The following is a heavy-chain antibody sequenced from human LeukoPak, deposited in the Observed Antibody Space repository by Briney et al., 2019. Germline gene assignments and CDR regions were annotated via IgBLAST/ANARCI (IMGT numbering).Heavy chain of an antibody. D-gene: IGHD2-2*01. CDR1: GFSFNTHG. CDR3: ARDRDIVVVPAAHLGVYFDY. Sequence: PGGSLRLSCAASGFSFNTHGMHWVRQTPGKGLEWVAIISYDGSNKYYADSVKGRFTISRDNSKNTLYLQMNSLRAEDTAVYYCARDRDIVVVPAAHLGVYFDYWGQGTLVTVSS. V-gene: IGHV3-30*03. J-gene: IGHJ4*02. CDR2: ISYDGSNK.